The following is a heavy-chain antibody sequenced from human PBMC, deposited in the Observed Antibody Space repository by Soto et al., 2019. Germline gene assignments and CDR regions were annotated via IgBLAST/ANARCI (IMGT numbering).Heavy chain of an antibody. CDR1: GFTFSDYY. CDR3: ARGGGLRFLEGLYSDYYYGMDV. Sequence: GGSLRLSCAASGFTFSDYYMSWIRQAPGKGLEWVSYISSSSSYTNYADSVKGRFTISRDNAKNSLYLQMNSLRAEDTAVYYCARGGGLRFLEGLYSDYYYGMDVWGQGATVTVYS. V-gene: IGHV3-11*06. J-gene: IGHJ6*02. D-gene: IGHD3-3*01. CDR2: ISSSSSYT.